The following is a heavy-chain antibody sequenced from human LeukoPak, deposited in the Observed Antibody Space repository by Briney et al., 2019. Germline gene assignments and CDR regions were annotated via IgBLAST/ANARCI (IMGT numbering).Heavy chain of an antibody. Sequence: PGGSLRLSCAASRFIFSSYGMHWVRQAPGKGLEWVSAISGSAGSTYYADSVKGRFTISRDNSKNTLYLQMNSLRAEDTAVYYCAKDSGAVYPSSFDYWGQGTLVTVSS. CDR1: RFIFSSYG. D-gene: IGHD3-10*01. V-gene: IGHV3-23*01. CDR2: ISGSAGST. J-gene: IGHJ4*02. CDR3: AKDSGAVYPSSFDY.